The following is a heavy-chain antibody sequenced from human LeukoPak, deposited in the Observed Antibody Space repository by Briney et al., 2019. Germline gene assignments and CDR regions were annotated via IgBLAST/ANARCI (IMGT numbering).Heavy chain of an antibody. CDR3: ASTLTMIVVVTDGDAFDI. V-gene: IGHV3-21*04. CDR2: ITTSSSYM. Sequence: KPGGSLRLSCAASGFTFSAYNMNWVRRTPGKGLEWVSSITTSSSYMFYADSVKGRFTISRDNAKNSLYLQMNSLRAEDTAVYYCASTLTMIVVVTDGDAFDIWGQGTMVTVSS. CDR1: GFTFSAYN. D-gene: IGHD3-22*01. J-gene: IGHJ3*02.